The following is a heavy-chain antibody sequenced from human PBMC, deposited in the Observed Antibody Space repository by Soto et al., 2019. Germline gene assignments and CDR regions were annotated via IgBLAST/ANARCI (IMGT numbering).Heavy chain of an antibody. J-gene: IGHJ4*02. Sequence: PGGSLRLSCEASGFTLRNYAMTWVRQAPGKGLEWVSLISANDVGTYYAESVKTRFTISTDQSRNTVYLQMNSLRAEDTAVYYCAKAPWLFVFDYWGQGTLVTVSS. V-gene: IGHV3-23*01. CDR2: ISANDVGT. CDR3: AKAPWLFVFDY. CDR1: GFTLRNYA. D-gene: IGHD2-21*01.